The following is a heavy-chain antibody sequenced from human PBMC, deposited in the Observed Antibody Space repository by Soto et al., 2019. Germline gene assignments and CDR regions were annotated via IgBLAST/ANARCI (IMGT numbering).Heavy chain of an antibody. CDR2: INAGFGAT. J-gene: IGHJ6*02. V-gene: IGHV1-69*06. CDR1: GDTFGTYA. Sequence: QVQLEQSGAEVKKPGSSVKVSCKASGDTFGTYAISWMRRAPGQSLEWMGQINAGFGATDLAQRFQGRVTITADKSTTSVYMELSSLRSDDTAVYYCATDCSGGSCYGASGMDVWGQGTTVTVSS. D-gene: IGHD2-15*01. CDR3: ATDCSGGSCYGASGMDV.